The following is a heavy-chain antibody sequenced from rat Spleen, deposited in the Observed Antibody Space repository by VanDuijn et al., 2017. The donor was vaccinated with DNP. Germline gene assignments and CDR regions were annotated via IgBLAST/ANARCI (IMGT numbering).Heavy chain of an antibody. V-gene: IGHV4-2*01. CDR3: ARANSGDPFDN. J-gene: IGHJ2*01. D-gene: IGHD1-1*01. Sequence: EVKLVESGGGLVQPGRSLKLSCAASGFNFNDYWMGWVRQAPGKGLEWIGEINMVGNKINYTPSLKDKFTITRDNAQNTLYLQMSKLGSEDTAIYYCARANSGDPFDNWGQGVMVTVSS. CDR2: INMVGNKI. CDR1: GFNFNDYW.